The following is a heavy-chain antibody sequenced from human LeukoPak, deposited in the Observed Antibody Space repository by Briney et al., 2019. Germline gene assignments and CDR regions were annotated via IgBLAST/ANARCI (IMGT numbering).Heavy chain of an antibody. Sequence: SETLSLTCTVSGYSISSGYYWGWIRQPPGKGLEWIGSIYHSGSTYYNPSLKSRVTISVDTSKNQFSLKLTSVTAADTAVYYCARVGGSNFPPYYYYYMDVWGKGTTVTISS. CDR3: ARVGGSNFPPYYYYYMDV. CDR1: GYSISSGYY. V-gene: IGHV4-38-2*02. CDR2: IYHSGST. J-gene: IGHJ6*03. D-gene: IGHD1-26*01.